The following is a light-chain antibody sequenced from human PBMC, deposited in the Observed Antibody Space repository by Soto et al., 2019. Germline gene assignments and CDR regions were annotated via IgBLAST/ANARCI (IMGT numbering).Light chain of an antibody. J-gene: IGLJ1*01. CDR3: SSYTSSTSLLI. CDR1: YSDIGGYKH. CDR2: DAS. V-gene: IGLV2-14*03. Sequence: QSVLTQPASVSASPGQSITISCIGTYSDIGGYKHVSWYQQHPGKAPKLIIYDASNRPSGISNRFSASKSGNTASLTISGLQADDEADYSCSSYTSSTSLLIFGAGTKVTVL.